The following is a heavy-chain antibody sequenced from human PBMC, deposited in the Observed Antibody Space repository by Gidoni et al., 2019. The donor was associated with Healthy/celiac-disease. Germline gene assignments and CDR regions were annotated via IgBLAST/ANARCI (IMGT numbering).Heavy chain of an antibody. V-gene: IGHV4-39*01. CDR1: GGSISSTSYY. Sequence: QLQLQESGPGLVKPSETLSLTCTVSGGSISSTSYYWGWIRQPPGKGLEWIGSIHYSGSTYYNPSLKSRVTISVDTSKNQFSLKLSSVTAADTAVYYCASPYCSSTSCYSYAFDIWGQGTMVTVSS. CDR2: IHYSGST. CDR3: ASPYCSSTSCYSYAFDI. J-gene: IGHJ3*02. D-gene: IGHD2-2*01.